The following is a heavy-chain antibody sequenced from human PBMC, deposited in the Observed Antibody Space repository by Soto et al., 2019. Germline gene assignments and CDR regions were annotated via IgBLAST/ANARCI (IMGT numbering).Heavy chain of an antibody. CDR3: ARHEGNGNVWPLDY. V-gene: IGHV4-39*01. CDR1: GDSIGTTHSY. D-gene: IGHD2-8*01. CDR2: IHYSGST. J-gene: IGHJ4*02. Sequence: QVQLLESGPGLVKPSETLSLTCTVSGDSIGTTHSYWAWIRHSPGKALEWIGNIHYSGSTYYMPSLRSRVTLSVDTSKNQFSLRLTSVTAEDTAVYYCARHEGNGNVWPLDYWGQGILVTVSS.